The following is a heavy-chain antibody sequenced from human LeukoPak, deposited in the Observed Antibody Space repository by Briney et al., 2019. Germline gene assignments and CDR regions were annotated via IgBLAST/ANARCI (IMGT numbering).Heavy chain of an antibody. CDR1: GGSISSSNW. CDR2: IYHSGST. D-gene: IGHD2-2*01. CDR3: ATWGIYCSSTSCPTTRVFDP. J-gene: IGHJ5*02. Sequence: SGTLSLTCAVSGGSISSSNWWSWVRQPPGKGLEWIGEIYHSGSTNYNPSLKSRVTISVDKSKNQFSLKLSSVTAADTAVYYCATWGIYCSSTSCPTTRVFDPWGQVTLVTVSS. V-gene: IGHV4-4*02.